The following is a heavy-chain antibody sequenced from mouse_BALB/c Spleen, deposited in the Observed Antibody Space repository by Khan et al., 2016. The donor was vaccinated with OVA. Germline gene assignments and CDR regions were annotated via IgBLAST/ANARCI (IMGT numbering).Heavy chain of an antibody. V-gene: IGHV2-2*02. CDR2: IWSGGST. CDR1: GFSLSTYG. CDR3: ARGGLPFAY. Sequence: QVQLKQSGPGLVQPSQSLSITCTVSGFSLSTYGVHWVRQSPGKGLEWLGVIWSGGSTDFNAAFISRLSISKDNSKSQVFFKMNSLQTNDSAIYYWARGGLPFAYWGQGTLVTVSA. J-gene: IGHJ3*01. D-gene: IGHD2-13*01.